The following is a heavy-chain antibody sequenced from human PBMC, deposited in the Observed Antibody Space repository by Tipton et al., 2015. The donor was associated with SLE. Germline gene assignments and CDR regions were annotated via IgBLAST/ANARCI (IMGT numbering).Heavy chain of an antibody. J-gene: IGHJ5*02. D-gene: IGHD3-10*01. CDR2: IIPIFGTA. Sequence: QLVQSGAEVKKPGSSVKVSCKASGGTFSSYAISWVRQAPGQGLEWMGGIIPIFGTANYAQKFQGRVTITADKSTSTAYMELRSLRSEDTAVYYCARDGGITMVQGVIITRWFDPWGQGTLVTVSS. V-gene: IGHV1-69*06. CDR3: ARDGGITMVQGVIITRWFDP. CDR1: GGTFSSYA.